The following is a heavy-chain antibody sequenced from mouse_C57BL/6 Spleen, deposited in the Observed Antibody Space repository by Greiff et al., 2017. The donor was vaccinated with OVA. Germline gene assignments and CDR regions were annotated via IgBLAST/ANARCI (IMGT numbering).Heavy chain of an antibody. J-gene: IGHJ2*01. CDR3: AREIEYDYDGRAYYVDY. Sequence: LQESGPELVKPGASVKISCKASGYAFSSSWMNWVKQRPGKGLEWIGRIYPGDGDTNYNGKFKGKATLTADKSSSTAYMQPSSLTSEDSAVYFCAREIEYDYDGRAYYVDYWGQGTTLTVSS. V-gene: IGHV1-82*01. CDR1: GYAFSSSW. D-gene: IGHD2-4*01. CDR2: IYPGDGDT.